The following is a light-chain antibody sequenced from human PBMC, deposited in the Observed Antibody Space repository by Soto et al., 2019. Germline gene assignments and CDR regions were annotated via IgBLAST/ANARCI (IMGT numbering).Light chain of an antibody. CDR1: SSDVGGYNY. J-gene: IGLJ2*01. CDR3: SRYKSSSTLLV. CDR2: EVS. V-gene: IGLV2-14*01. Sequence: QSALTQPASVSGSPGQSITISCTGTSSDVGGYNYVSWYQQHPGKAPKLMIYEVSNRPSGVSNRFSGSKSGNTASLTISWVQDEDDADYYCSRYKSSSTLLVFGTGTKLTVL.